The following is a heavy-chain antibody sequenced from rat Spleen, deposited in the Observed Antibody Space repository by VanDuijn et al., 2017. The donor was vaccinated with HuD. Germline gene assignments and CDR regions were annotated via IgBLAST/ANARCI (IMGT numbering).Heavy chain of an antibody. CDR1: GFTFSSFA. CDR2: ITSGGSNT. V-gene: IGHV5-17*01. CDR3: ARQWLTGSHWFFDF. J-gene: IGHJ1*01. D-gene: IGHD1-4*01. Sequence: EVQLVESNGGLVQPGRSLKLSCAASGFTFSSFAMAWVRQAPKKGLEWVATITSGGSNTYYLDSVKGRFTISRDNAESTLYLQMDSLRSEDTATYYCARQWLTGSHWFFDFWGPGTMVTVSS.